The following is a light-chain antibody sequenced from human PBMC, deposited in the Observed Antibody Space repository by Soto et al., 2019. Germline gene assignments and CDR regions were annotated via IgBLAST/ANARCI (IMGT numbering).Light chain of an antibody. CDR3: QQFGSSIPHT. CDR2: GAS. CDR1: QVIGSRY. Sequence: IVMTQSPGTLSLSPRERATISCRASQVIGSRYLAWYHQKSGQAPRLLIYGASSRATGIPDRFSGSGSGTDFTLTISRLEPEDFGVYYCQQFGSSIPHTFGQGTKVDIK. J-gene: IGKJ2*01. V-gene: IGKV3-20*01.